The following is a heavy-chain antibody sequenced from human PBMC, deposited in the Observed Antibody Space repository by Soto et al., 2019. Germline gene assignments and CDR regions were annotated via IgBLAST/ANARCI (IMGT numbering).Heavy chain of an antibody. CDR2: IYYSGST. Sequence: QVQLQESGPGLVKPSQTLSLTCTVSGGSISSGGYYWSWIRQHPGKVLEWIGYIYYSGSTYYNPSLKSRVPISVDTPKHLFSLKLSSVTAADTAVSSCARSSQSTVPTLAYWGQGTLVTV. J-gene: IGHJ4*02. V-gene: IGHV4-31*03. CDR3: ARSSQSTVPTLAY. D-gene: IGHD4-17*01. CDR1: GGSISSGGYY.